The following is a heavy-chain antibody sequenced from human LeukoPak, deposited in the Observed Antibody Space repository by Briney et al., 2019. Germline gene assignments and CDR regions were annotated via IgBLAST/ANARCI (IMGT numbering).Heavy chain of an antibody. CDR3: AKDFYDSSGYQGGMDV. D-gene: IGHD3-22*01. CDR2: ISYDGSNK. Sequence: GGSLSLSCAASGFTFSSYGMHWVRQAPGKGLEWVAVISYDGSNKYYADSVKGRFTISRDNSKNTLYLQMNSLRAEDTAVYYCAKDFYDSSGYQGGMDVWGQGTTVTVSS. V-gene: IGHV3-30*18. CDR1: GFTFSSYG. J-gene: IGHJ6*02.